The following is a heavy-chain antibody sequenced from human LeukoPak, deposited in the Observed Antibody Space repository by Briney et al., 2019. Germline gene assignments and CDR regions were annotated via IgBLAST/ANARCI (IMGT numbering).Heavy chain of an antibody. CDR2: INSDGSST. Sequence: PGGSLRLSCAASGFTFSSYWMHWVRQAPGKGLVWVSRINSDGSSTSYADSVKGRFTISRDNAKNTLYLQMNSLRAEDTAVYYCATDSSGWYDPGYWGQGTLVTVSS. J-gene: IGHJ4*02. CDR1: GFTFSSYW. CDR3: ATDSSGWYDPGY. V-gene: IGHV3-74*01. D-gene: IGHD6-19*01.